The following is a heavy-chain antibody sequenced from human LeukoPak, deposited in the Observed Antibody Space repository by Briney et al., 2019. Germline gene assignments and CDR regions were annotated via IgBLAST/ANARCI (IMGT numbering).Heavy chain of an antibody. Sequence: GASVKVSCKASGYTFISYAMHWVRQAPGQRLEWMGWINAGNGNTKYSQKFRGRVTITRDTSASTAYMELSSLRSEDTAVYYCARGRCSSTSCAPWWFDPWGQGTLVTVSS. V-gene: IGHV1-3*01. D-gene: IGHD2-2*01. J-gene: IGHJ5*02. CDR3: ARGRCSSTSCAPWWFDP. CDR1: GYTFISYA. CDR2: INAGNGNT.